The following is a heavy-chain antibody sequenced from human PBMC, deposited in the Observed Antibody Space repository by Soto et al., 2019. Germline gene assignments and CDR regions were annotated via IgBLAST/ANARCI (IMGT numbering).Heavy chain of an antibody. J-gene: IGHJ4*02. CDR2: IYYSGST. CDR3: ARQVRGPHDILTGFEFDY. V-gene: IGHV4-39*01. CDR1: GGSISSSSYY. D-gene: IGHD3-9*01. Sequence: SETLSLTCTVSGGSISSSSYYWGWIRQPPGKGLEWIGSIYYSGSTYYNPSLKSRVTISVDTSKNQFSLKLSSVTAADTAVYYCARQVRGPHDILTGFEFDYWGQGTLVTVSS.